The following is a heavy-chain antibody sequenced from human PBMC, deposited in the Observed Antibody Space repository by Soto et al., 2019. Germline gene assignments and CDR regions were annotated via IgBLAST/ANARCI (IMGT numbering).Heavy chain of an antibody. CDR2: INAGNGNT. V-gene: IGHV1-3*01. J-gene: IGHJ3*02. D-gene: IGHD4-17*01. CDR1: GYTLTSYA. Sequence: ASVKVSCKASGYTLTSYAMHWVRQAPGQRLEWMGWINAGNGNTKYSQKFQGRVTITRDTSASTAYMELSSLRSEDTAVYYCAREGDYGDYEVDAFDIWGQGTMVTVSS. CDR3: AREGDYGDYEVDAFDI.